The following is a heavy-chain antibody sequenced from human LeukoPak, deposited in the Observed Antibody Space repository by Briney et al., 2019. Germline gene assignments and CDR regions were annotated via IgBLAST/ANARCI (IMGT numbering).Heavy chain of an antibody. D-gene: IGHD3-3*01. CDR1: AYSISSGSY. CDR3: ARLTVFGASYMDV. CDR2: VHYRGST. J-gene: IGHJ6*03. V-gene: IGHV4-38-2*02. Sequence: PSETLSLTCTVSAYSISSGSYWGWIRQPPGKGLEFIGYVHYRGSTYYNPPLKSRVTMSVDTSKKQFSLRLSAVTAADTAGYYCARLTVFGASYMDVWGKGTTVIVSS.